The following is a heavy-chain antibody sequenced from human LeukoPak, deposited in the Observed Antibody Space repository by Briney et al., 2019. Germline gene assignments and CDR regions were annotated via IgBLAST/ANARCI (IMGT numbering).Heavy chain of an antibody. D-gene: IGHD3-3*01. CDR1: GFTFSSYW. CDR2: INSDGSST. Sequence: GGSLRLSCAASGFTFSSYWMHWVRQAPGKGLVWVSRINSDGSSTSYADSVKGRFTISRDNSKNTLYLQMNSLRAEDTAVYYCAKGERITIFGVVIDYFDYWGQGTLVTVSS. CDR3: AKGERITIFGVVIDYFDY. V-gene: IGHV3-74*01. J-gene: IGHJ4*02.